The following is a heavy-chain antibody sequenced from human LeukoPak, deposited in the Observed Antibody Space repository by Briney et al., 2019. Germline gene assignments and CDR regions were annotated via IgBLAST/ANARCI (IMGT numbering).Heavy chain of an antibody. V-gene: IGHV4-59*01. J-gene: IGHJ6*02. CDR1: GGSISSYY. Sequence: SETLSLTCTVSGGSISSYYWSWIRQPPGKGLEWIGYIYYSGGTNYNPSLKSRVTISVDTSKNQFSLKLSSVTAADTAVYYCARNFGSGSYYYYYYGMDVWGQGTTVTVSS. CDR3: ARNFGSGSYYYYYYGMDV. D-gene: IGHD3-10*01. CDR2: IYYSGGT.